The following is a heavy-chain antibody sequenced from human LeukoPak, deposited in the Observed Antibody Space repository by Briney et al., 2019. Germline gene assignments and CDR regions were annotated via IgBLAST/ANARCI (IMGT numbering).Heavy chain of an antibody. D-gene: IGHD5-18*01. CDR1: GYTFTSYA. CDR3: ARDRYGYSYGAYYYMDV. Sequence: GASVKVSCKASGYTFTSYAMHWVRQAPGQRLEWMGWINAGNGNTKYSQEFQGRVTITRDTSASTAYMELSSLRSEDMAVYYCARDRYGYSYGAYYYMDVWGKGTTVTVSS. CDR2: INAGNGNT. J-gene: IGHJ6*03. V-gene: IGHV1-3*03.